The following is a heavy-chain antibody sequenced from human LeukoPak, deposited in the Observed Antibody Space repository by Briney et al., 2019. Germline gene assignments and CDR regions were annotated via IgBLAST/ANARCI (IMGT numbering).Heavy chain of an antibody. CDR2: TSSSDAGT. D-gene: IGHD3-10*01. J-gene: IGHJ4*02. CDR3: ANENGGPDY. V-gene: IGHV3-23*01. Sequence: GGSLRLSCAASGFTLSTYAMSWVRQTPGKGLEWVAATSSSDAGTYHADSVRGRFIISRDNSKNTLYLQMSSVRAEDTAVYYCANENGGPDYWGQETLVTVSS. CDR1: GFTLSTYA.